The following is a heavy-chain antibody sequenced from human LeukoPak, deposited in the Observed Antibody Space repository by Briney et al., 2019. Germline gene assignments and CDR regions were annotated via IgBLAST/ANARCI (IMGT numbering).Heavy chain of an antibody. V-gene: IGHV3-48*04. CDR2: ISSSSSTI. D-gene: IGHD2-21*02. CDR3: ARDLLLVDVVTANSGFDY. CDR1: GFTFSSYS. J-gene: IGHJ4*02. Sequence: PGGSLRLSCAASGFTFSSYSMNWVRQAPGKGLEWVSYISSSSSTIYYADSVKGRFTISRDNAKNSLYLQMNSLRAEDTAVYYCARDLLLVDVVTANSGFDYWGQGTLVTVSS.